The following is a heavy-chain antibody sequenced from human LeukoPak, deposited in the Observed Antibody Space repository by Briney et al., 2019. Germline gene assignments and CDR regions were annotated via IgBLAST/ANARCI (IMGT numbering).Heavy chain of an antibody. CDR1: GFTFSSYW. CDR2: IKQDGSEK. Sequence: GGSLRLFCAACGFTFSSYWMSGVRQARGKGLEWVANIKQDGSEKYYVDSVKGRFTISRDNAKNSLYLQMNSLRAEDTAVYYCARGNNWNLFDYWGQGTLVTVSS. D-gene: IGHD1-20*01. CDR3: ARGNNWNLFDY. J-gene: IGHJ4*02. V-gene: IGHV3-7*03.